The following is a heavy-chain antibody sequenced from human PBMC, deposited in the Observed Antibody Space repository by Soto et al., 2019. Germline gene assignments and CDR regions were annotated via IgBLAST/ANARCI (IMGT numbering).Heavy chain of an antibody. CDR2: IYTSGST. CDR3: ARDSPVVKGSYYFDY. Sequence: SETLSLTCTVSGGSISSYYWSWIRQPAGKGLEWIGRIYTSGSTNYNPSLKSRVTMSVDTSKNQFSLKLSSVTAADTAVYYCARDSPVVKGSYYFDYWGQGTLVTVSS. CDR1: GGSISSYY. J-gene: IGHJ4*02. V-gene: IGHV4-4*07.